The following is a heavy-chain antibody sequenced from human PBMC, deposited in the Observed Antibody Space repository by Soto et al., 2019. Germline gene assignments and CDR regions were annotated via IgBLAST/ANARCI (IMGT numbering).Heavy chain of an antibody. V-gene: IGHV3-48*02. CDR3: ARRITMVRGPYYYYAMDV. Sequence: GGSLRLSCAASGFTFSSHTMNWVRQAPGKGLEWISYITSTSSTKNYADSVKGRFTISRDNANNSPYLQMNSLRDEDTAVYYCARRITMVRGPYYYYAMDVWGQGTTVTVSS. CDR1: GFTFSSHT. D-gene: IGHD3-10*01. J-gene: IGHJ6*02. CDR2: ITSTSSTK.